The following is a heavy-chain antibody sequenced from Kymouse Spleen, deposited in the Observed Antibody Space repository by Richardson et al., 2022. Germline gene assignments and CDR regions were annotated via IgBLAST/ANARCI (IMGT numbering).Heavy chain of an antibody. D-gene: IGHD6-19*01. CDR1: GGSVSSGSYY. CDR3: ARDQDSSGWSYYYYYGMDV. CDR2: IYYSGST. J-gene: IGHJ6*02. Sequence: QVQLQESGPGLVKPSETLSLTCTVSGGSVSSGSYYWSWIRQPPGKGLEWIGYIYYSGSTNYNPSLKSRVTISVDTSKNQFSLKLSSVTAADTAVYYCARDQDSSGWSYYYYYGMDVWGQGTTVTVSS. V-gene: IGHV4-61*01.